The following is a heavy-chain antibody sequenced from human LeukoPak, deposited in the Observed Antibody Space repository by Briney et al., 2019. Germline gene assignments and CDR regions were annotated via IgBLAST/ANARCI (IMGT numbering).Heavy chain of an antibody. Sequence: PSETLSLTCTVSGGSVSSGSYYWSWIRQPPWKGLEWIGYIYYSGSTNYNPSLKRRVTISVDTSKNQLSLKLSSVTAADTAAYYCARDSSGSGSAVDAFDIWGKGTMVTVSS. CDR2: IYYSGST. J-gene: IGHJ3*02. V-gene: IGHV4-61*01. CDR3: ARDSSGSGSAVDAFDI. D-gene: IGHD3-10*01. CDR1: GGSVSSGSYY.